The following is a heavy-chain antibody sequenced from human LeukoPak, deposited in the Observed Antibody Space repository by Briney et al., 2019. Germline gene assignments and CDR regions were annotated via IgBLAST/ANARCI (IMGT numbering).Heavy chain of an antibody. V-gene: IGHV3-48*04. CDR2: ISSSGSTI. CDR3: ARETRSTLYDILTGSQTLYYMDV. D-gene: IGHD3-9*01. Sequence: GGSLRLSCAASGFTFSSYGMHWVRQAPGKGLEWVSYISSSGSTIYYADSVKGRFTISRDNAKNSLYLQMNSLRAEDTAVYYCARETRSTLYDILTGSQTLYYMDVWGKGTTVTVSS. J-gene: IGHJ6*03. CDR1: GFTFSSYG.